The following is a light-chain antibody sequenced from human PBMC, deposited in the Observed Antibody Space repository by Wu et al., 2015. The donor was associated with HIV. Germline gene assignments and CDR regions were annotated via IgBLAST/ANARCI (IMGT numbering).Light chain of an antibody. V-gene: IGKV1-39*01. CDR1: QSIRSY. J-gene: IGKJ2*03. Sequence: DIQMTQSPSSLSASVGDRVNITCRASQSIRSYLNWYQQKPGKAPKVLIYGASYLQSGVPPRFSGSGSGTDFALTISGLQPDDTATYYCQETYNRESFGQGTKLEIK. CDR2: GAS. CDR3: QETYNRES.